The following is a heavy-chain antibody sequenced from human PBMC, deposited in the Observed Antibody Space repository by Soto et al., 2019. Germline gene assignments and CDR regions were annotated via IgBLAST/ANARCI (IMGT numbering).Heavy chain of an antibody. D-gene: IGHD3-22*01. J-gene: IGHJ4*02. V-gene: IGHV4-59*08. Sequence: SETLSLTCTVSGFSIISSFWSWIRQPPGKGLEWIGYIYYSGSTNYNPSLKSRVTISVDTSKNQFSLKLSSVTAADTAVYYCARHLYYYDSSGYLPIFHYWGQGTLVTVS. CDR2: IYYSGST. CDR1: GFSIISSF. CDR3: ARHLYYYDSSGYLPIFHY.